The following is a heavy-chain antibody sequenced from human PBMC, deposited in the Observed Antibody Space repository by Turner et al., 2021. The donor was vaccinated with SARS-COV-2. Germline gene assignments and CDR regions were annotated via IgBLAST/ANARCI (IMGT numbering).Heavy chain of an antibody. V-gene: IGHV1-24*01. J-gene: IGHJ5*02. D-gene: IGHD2-2*01. CDR2: FDPEDGET. Sequence: QVQLVQSAAEVKKPGASVKVSCKISGYTLTELSMYWVRQAPGKGLEWMGGFDPEDGETIYAQNFQGRVTMTEDTSTDTAYMELSSLRSEDTAVYFCATGYQLRVNWFDPWGQGTLVTVSS. CDR1: GYTLTELS. CDR3: ATGYQLRVNWFDP.